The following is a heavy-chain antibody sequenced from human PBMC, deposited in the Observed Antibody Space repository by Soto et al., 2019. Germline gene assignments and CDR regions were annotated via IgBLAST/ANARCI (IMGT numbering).Heavy chain of an antibody. Sequence: GGSLRLSCAASGFTFSSYGMHWVRQAPGKGLEWVAVISYDGSNKYYADSVKGRFTISRDNSKNTLYLQMNSLRAEDTAVYYCAKNSFESDAGTIDYWGQGTLVTVSS. CDR2: ISYDGSNK. J-gene: IGHJ4*02. CDR3: AKNSFESDAGTIDY. CDR1: GFTFSSYG. V-gene: IGHV3-30*18. D-gene: IGHD6-13*01.